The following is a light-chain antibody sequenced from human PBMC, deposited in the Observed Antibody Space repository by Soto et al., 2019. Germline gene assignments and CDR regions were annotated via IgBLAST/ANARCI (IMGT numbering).Light chain of an antibody. J-gene: IGKJ2*01. CDR3: QQSYRSPYT. V-gene: IGKV1-39*01. CDR1: QSINIY. Sequence: DIQLTQSPSSLSASVGDRVTVTCRTSQSINIYLNWYQQKPGQAPTLLIYGASSLQSGVPSRFSGGGSRTDFTLTISSLQTEDFATYYCQQSYRSPYTFGQGTKLEI. CDR2: GAS.